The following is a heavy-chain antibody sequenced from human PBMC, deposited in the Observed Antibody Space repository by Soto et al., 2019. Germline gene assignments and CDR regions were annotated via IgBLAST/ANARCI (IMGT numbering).Heavy chain of an antibody. CDR1: GFTFSMYW. Sequence: GGSLRLSCAASGFTFSMYWMHWVRQVPGKGPEWVSRINGDGISTNYADSVKGRFTISRDNAKNTLYLQMNALRVEDTAVYYCTRGPRSTSTGTGAFWGQGTLVTVSS. J-gene: IGHJ4*02. CDR2: INGDGIST. D-gene: IGHD1-1*01. CDR3: TRGPRSTSTGTGAF. V-gene: IGHV3-74*01.